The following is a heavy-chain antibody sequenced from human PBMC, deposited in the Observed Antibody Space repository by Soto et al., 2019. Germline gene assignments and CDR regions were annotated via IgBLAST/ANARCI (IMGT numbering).Heavy chain of an antibody. CDR1: GFTFSTYA. Sequence: EVQLVESGGGLVQPGGSLRLSCAASGFTFSTYAMHWVRQAPGKGLEYVSAISANGGSTYYANSVNGRFTISRDNSKNTLYIQMGSLRGDDMAVYYCARGGYCSGGSCYLGAFEIWGQGTMVTVSS. V-gene: IGHV3-64*01. J-gene: IGHJ3*02. CDR2: ISANGGST. D-gene: IGHD2-15*01. CDR3: ARGGYCSGGSCYLGAFEI.